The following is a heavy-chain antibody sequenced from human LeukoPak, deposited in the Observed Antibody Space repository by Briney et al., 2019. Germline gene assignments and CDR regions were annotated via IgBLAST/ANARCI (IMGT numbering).Heavy chain of an antibody. V-gene: IGHV3-33*01. D-gene: IGHD1-26*01. J-gene: IGHJ6*03. CDR3: ARKSGEYYYYYMDV. CDR1: GFTFSSYG. CDR2: IWYDGSNK. Sequence: PGGSLRLSCAASGFTFSSYGMHWVRQAPGKGLEWVAVIWYDGSNKYYADSVKGRFTISRDNSKNTLYLQMNSLRAEDTAVYYCARKSGEYYYYYMDVWGKGTTVTVSS.